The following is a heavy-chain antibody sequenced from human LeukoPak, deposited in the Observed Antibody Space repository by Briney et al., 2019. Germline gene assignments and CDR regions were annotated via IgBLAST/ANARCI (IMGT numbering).Heavy chain of an antibody. V-gene: IGHV4-4*07. Sequence: PSETLSLTCTVSGVSIRSYHWSWIRQPAGKGLEWIGRIYTSRSTNYNPSLKSRVTMSVDTSNNQFALELNFVTAADTAVYYCARDGAYIYDYGDRSGFDPWGQGTLVTVSS. CDR1: GVSIRSYH. J-gene: IGHJ5*02. CDR2: IYTSRST. CDR3: ARDGAYIYDYGDRSGFDP. D-gene: IGHD5-18*01.